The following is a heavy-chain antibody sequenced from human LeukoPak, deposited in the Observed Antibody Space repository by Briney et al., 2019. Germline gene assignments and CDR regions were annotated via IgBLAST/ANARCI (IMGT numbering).Heavy chain of an antibody. J-gene: IGHJ6*03. CDR3: ARGLGGGGSYPPHLDYYYYYMDV. D-gene: IGHD1-26*01. Sequence: ASVKVSCKASGYTFTGYYMHWVRQAPGQGLEWMGWINPNSGGTNYAQKFQGRATMTRDTSISTAYMEMSRLRSDDTAVYYCARGLGGGGSYPPHLDYYYYYMDVWGKGTTVTISS. CDR2: INPNSGGT. CDR1: GYTFTGYY. V-gene: IGHV1-2*02.